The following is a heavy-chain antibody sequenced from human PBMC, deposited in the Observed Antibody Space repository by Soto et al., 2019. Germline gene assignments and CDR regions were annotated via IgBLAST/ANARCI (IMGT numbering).Heavy chain of an antibody. Sequence: PGGSLKLSCAASGVTFSISWMHWSRQAPGKGLVWVSRINSDGSSTSYADSVKGRFTISRDNAKNTLYLQMNSLRAEDTAVYYCARNPDMMAGTGEEYFDYWGQGTLVTVSS. V-gene: IGHV3-74*01. D-gene: IGHD6-19*01. J-gene: IGHJ4*02. CDR3: ARNPDMMAGTGEEYFDY. CDR1: GVTFSISW. CDR2: INSDGSST.